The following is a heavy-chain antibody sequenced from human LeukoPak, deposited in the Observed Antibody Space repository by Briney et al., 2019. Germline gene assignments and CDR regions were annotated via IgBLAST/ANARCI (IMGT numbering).Heavy chain of an antibody. CDR1: GFTFSNYA. CDR2: ISVSGGSI. V-gene: IGHV3-23*01. CDR3: AKEHSVLTMMRGLDS. Sequence: GGSLRLSCAASGFTFSNYALHWVRQAPGKGLEWVSGISVSGGSIYYADSVTGRFTISRDNSKDTLYLQMNSLRVEDTALYYCAKEHSVLTMMRGLDSWGQGALVTVSS. D-gene: IGHD3-22*01. J-gene: IGHJ4*02.